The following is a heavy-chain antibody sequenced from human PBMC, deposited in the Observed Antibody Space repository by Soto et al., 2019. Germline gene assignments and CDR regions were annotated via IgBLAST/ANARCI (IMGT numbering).Heavy chain of an antibody. CDR3: ARARPDIVMVVGETPGYYGMDV. V-gene: IGHV1-18*04. J-gene: IGHJ6*02. CDR2: ISAYNGNT. Sequence: GASVKVSCKASGYTFTSYGISWVRQAPGQGLEWMGWISAYNGNTNYAQKLQGRVTMTTDTSTSTAYMELRSLRVEDTAVYFCARARPDIVMVVGETPGYYGMDVWGQGTTVTVSS. D-gene: IGHD2-15*01. CDR1: GYTFTSYG.